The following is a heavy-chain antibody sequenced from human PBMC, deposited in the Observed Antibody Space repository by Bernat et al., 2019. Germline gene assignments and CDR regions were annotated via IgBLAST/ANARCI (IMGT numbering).Heavy chain of an antibody. D-gene: IGHD6-6*01. Sequence: QVQLVQSGAEVKKPGASVKVSCKASGYTFTSYGISWVRQAPGQGLEWMGWISAYNGNTNYAQKLQGRVTMTTDTSTSTAYMELRRLRSDATAVYYCARVGVAARYYYYYGMDVWGQGTTVTVSS. V-gene: IGHV1-18*04. CDR2: ISAYNGNT. J-gene: IGHJ6*02. CDR1: GYTFTSYG. CDR3: ARVGVAARYYYYYGMDV.